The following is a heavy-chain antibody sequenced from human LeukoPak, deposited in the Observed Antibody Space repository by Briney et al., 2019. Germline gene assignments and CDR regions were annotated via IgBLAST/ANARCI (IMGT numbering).Heavy chain of an antibody. D-gene: IGHD3-3*01. J-gene: IGHJ6*02. V-gene: IGHV3-33*08. CDR1: GLTFSSCA. CDR3: ARDLERDFWSGYHPAYGMDV. CDR2: IWYDGSNK. Sequence: GGSLRLSCAASGLTFSSCALHWVRQAPGKGLEWVAVIWYDGSNKYYADSVKGRFTISRDNSKNTLYLQMNSLRAEDTAVYYCARDLERDFWSGYHPAYGMDVWGQGTTVTVSS.